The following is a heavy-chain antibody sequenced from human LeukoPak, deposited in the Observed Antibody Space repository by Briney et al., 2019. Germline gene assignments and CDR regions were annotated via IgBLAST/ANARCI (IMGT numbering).Heavy chain of an antibody. Sequence: SETLSLTCTVSGGSISSYYWSWIRQPPGKGLDWIGYIYYSGSTNYNPSLKSRVTISVDTSKNQFSLKLSSVTAADTAVYYCARDCSGGSCSAEDAFDIWGQGTMVTVSS. V-gene: IGHV4-59*01. CDR2: IYYSGST. CDR1: GGSISSYY. CDR3: ARDCSGGSCSAEDAFDI. J-gene: IGHJ3*02. D-gene: IGHD2-15*01.